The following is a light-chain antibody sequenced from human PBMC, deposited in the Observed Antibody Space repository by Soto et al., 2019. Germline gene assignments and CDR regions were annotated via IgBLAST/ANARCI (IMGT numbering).Light chain of an antibody. CDR1: QSISSW. J-gene: IGKJ1*01. CDR3: QQYNTYPWT. V-gene: IGKV1-5*03. Sequence: DIQMTQSPSTLSASVGDRVTITCRASQSISSWLAWYQQKPGRAPNLLIYKASTLQSGVPSRFIGSGSGTEFTLTINSLQPDDFATYYCQQYNTYPWTFGQGTKVEIK. CDR2: KAS.